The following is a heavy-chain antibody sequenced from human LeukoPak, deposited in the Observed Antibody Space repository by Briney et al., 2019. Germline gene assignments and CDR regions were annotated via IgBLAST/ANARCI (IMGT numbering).Heavy chain of an antibody. D-gene: IGHD6-13*01. CDR1: GGSISSSSYY. J-gene: IGHJ5*02. CDR2: IYYSGST. CDR3: ARISSSNWFDP. V-gene: IGHV4-39*01. Sequence: SSETLSLTCTVSGGSISSSSYYWGWIRQPPGKGLEWIGSIYYSGSTYYNPSLKSRVTISVDTSKNQFSLKLSSVTAADTAVYYCARISSSNWFDPWGQGTLVTVSS.